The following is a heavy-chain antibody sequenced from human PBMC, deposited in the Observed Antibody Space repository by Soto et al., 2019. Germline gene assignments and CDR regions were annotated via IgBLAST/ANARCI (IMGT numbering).Heavy chain of an antibody. CDR3: ARVGSSCHSGGCYYYYGLGV. D-gene: IGHD1-26*01. CDR2: IYYSGST. V-gene: IGHV4-61*01. Sequence: QVRLQESGPGLVKPSETLSLSCLVSSDSVGNGPYYWSWIRQSPGEGLEWIAYIYYSGSTNVNPSLESRVNISIDMSKNQFFLELRSVTAADAAVYFCARVGSSCHSGGCYYYYGLGVWDQGTTVAISS. CDR1: SDSVGNGPYY. J-gene: IGHJ6*02.